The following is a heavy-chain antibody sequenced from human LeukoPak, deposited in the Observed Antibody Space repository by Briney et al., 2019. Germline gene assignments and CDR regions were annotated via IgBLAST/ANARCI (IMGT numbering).Heavy chain of an antibody. D-gene: IGHD2-2*01. CDR1: GFTFSSYA. J-gene: IGHJ5*02. CDR3: ARDRVAYCSSTSCNGGGWFDP. Sequence: GGSLRLSCAASGFTFSSYAMHWVRQAPGKGLEWVAVISYDGSNKYYADSVKGRFTISRDNSKNTLYLQMNSLRAEDTAVYYCARDRVAYCSSTSCNGGGWFDPWGQGTLVTVSS. V-gene: IGHV3-30-3*01. CDR2: ISYDGSNK.